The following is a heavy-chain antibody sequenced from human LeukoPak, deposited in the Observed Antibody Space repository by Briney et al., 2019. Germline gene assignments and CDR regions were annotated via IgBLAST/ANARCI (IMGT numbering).Heavy chain of an antibody. CDR1: GYTFTGYY. CDR2: INPNSGGT. V-gene: IGHV1-2*06. D-gene: IGHD2-21*02. CDR3: ARDDGSGGDWDY. Sequence: GASVKVSCKASGYTFTGYYIHWVRQAPGQGLEWMGRINPNSGGTNYAQKFQGRVTMTRDTSISTVYMEVSRLRSDDTAVYYCARDDGSGGDWDYWGQGTLVTVSS. J-gene: IGHJ4*02.